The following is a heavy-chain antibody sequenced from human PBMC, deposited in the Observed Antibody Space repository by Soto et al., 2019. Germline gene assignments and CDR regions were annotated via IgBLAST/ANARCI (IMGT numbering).Heavy chain of an antibody. Sequence: GGSLRLSCAASGFTFSSFWMHWVRQAPGKGLVWVSRINSDGSSTSYADSVKGRFTISRDNAKNTLYLQMNSLRAEDTAVYYCARDNSLVVTAIPYYYYYGMDVWGQGTTVTVSS. D-gene: IGHD2-21*02. V-gene: IGHV3-74*01. CDR3: ARDNSLVVTAIPYYYYYGMDV. CDR2: INSDGSST. CDR1: GFTFSSFW. J-gene: IGHJ6*02.